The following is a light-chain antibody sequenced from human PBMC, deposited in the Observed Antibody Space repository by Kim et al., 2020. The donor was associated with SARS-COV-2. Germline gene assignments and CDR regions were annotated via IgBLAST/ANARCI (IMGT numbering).Light chain of an antibody. CDR2: EVA. CDR3: SSYADTNNLI. CDR1: SNDIGGYNY. J-gene: IGLJ2*01. Sequence: GQSVTISCTGTSNDIGGYNYVSWYQQNPGQAPKLIIYEVAVRPSGVPDRFSGSKSGTTASLTVSGLQAEDEADYYCSSYADTNNLIFGGGTQLTVL. V-gene: IGLV2-8*01.